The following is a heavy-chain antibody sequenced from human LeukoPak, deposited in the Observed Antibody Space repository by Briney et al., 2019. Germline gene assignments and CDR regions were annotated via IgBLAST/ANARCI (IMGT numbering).Heavy chain of an antibody. Sequence: GGSLRLSCAASGFTFSSYAMHWVRQAPGKGLEWVAVISYDGSNKYYADSVKGRFTISRDNSKNTLYLKMNSLRAEDTAVYYCARGKTCGGDCYAFDYWGQGTLVTVSS. CDR1: GFTFSSYA. D-gene: IGHD2-21*02. CDR3: ARGKTCGGDCYAFDY. J-gene: IGHJ4*02. V-gene: IGHV3-30*04. CDR2: ISYDGSNK.